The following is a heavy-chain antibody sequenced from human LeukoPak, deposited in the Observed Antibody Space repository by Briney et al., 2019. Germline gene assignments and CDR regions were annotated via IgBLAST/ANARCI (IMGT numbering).Heavy chain of an antibody. CDR3: ARELHSGSYYFDY. D-gene: IGHD1-26*01. V-gene: IGHV4-39*07. CDR1: GGSISSRGFY. CDR2: IYYSGST. J-gene: IGHJ4*02. Sequence: TPSETLSLTCNVSGGSISSRGFYWGWIRQPPGKALEWIGSIYYSGSTYYNPSLKGRVTTSVDTSKNRFSLKLTSVTAADTAVYYCARELHSGSYYFDYWGQGTLVTVSS.